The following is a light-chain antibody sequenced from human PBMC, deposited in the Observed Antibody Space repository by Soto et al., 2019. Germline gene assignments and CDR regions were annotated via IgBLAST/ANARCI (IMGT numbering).Light chain of an antibody. V-gene: IGKV3-20*01. J-gene: IGKJ1*01. CDR3: QQYGRSPWT. CDR1: QSVTNNY. Sequence: VLSQSPGTLSLSTGERATLSCRASQSVTNNYLAWYQQKPSQAPRLLIFGASSRAAGIPDRFSGSGSGTDFTLAIGRLEPEDFAVYYCQQYGRSPWTFGQGTKVDIK. CDR2: GAS.